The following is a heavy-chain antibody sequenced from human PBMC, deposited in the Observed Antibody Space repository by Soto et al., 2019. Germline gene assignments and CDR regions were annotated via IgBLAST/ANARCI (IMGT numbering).Heavy chain of an antibody. CDR2: INHSGST. D-gene: IGHD2-15*01. V-gene: IGHV4-34*01. CDR3: ARVPILGYCSGGSCYRNWFDP. Sequence: TSETLSLTCAVYGGSFSGYYWSWIRQPPGKGLEWIGEINHSGSTNYNPSLKSRVTISVDTSKNQFSLKLSSVTAAGTAVYYCARVPILGYCSGGSCYRNWFDPWGQGTLVTVSS. CDR1: GGSFSGYY. J-gene: IGHJ5*02.